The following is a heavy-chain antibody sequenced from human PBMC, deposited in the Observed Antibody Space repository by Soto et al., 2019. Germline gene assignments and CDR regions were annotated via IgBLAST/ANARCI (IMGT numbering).Heavy chain of an antibody. V-gene: IGHV4-39*01. Sequence: PSETLSLPSSVSGGSIRSRPYSWGWIRQPPGKGLEWIGMIYSSGITYYNPSLTSRVTISVDTSQNQFSLKLSSVTAAETAVYSRGRQGLPYDFGSWAQRTLGTVAS. CDR3: GRQGLPYDFGS. CDR2: IYSSGIT. J-gene: IGHJ4*02. CDR1: GGSIRSRPYS.